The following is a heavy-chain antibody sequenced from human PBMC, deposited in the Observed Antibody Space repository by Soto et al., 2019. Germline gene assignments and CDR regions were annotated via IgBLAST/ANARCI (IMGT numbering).Heavy chain of an antibody. CDR3: ARAPYCGGDCSLDYYYYYMDV. D-gene: IGHD2-21*01. V-gene: IGHV4-59*01. J-gene: IGHJ6*03. CDR2: IYYSGST. Sequence: SETLSLTCTVAGGYISSYYWSWIRQPPGKGLEWIGYIYYSGSTNYNPSLKSRVTISVDTSKNQFSLKLSSVTAADTAVYYCARAPYCGGDCSLDYYYYYMDVWGKGTTVTVSS. CDR1: GGYISSYY.